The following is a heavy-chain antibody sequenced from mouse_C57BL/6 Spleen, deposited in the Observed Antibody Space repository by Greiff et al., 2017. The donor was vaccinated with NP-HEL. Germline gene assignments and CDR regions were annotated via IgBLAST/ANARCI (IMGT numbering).Heavy chain of an antibody. D-gene: IGHD1-1*01. J-gene: IGHJ4*01. Sequence: QVQLQQPGAELVRPGTSVKLSCKASGYTFTSYWMHWVKQRPGQGLEWIGVIEPSDSYTNYNQKFKGKATLTVDTSSSTAYMQLSSLTSEDSAVYYCARLMGYYGSRYEYAMDYWGQGTSVTVSS. CDR3: ARLMGYYGSRYEYAMDY. V-gene: IGHV1-59*01. CDR1: GYTFTSYW. CDR2: IEPSDSYT.